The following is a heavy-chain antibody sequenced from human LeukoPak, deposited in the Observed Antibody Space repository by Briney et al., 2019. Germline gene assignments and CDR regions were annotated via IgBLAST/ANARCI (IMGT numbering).Heavy chain of an antibody. V-gene: IGHV1-46*01. J-gene: IGHJ4*02. CDR3: ARGHGRMLTYYYGSASYIYFDY. CDR2: INPSGGST. CDR1: GYTFTSYY. Sequence: VASVKVSCKASGYTFTSYYMHWVRQAPGQGLEWMGIINPSGGSTSYAQKFQGRVTMTRDTSTSTVYMELSSLRPEDTAVYYCARGHGRMLTYYYGSASYIYFDYWGQGTLVTVSS. D-gene: IGHD3-10*01.